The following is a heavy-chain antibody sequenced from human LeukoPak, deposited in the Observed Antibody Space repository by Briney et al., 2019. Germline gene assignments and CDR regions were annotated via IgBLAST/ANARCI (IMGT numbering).Heavy chain of an antibody. CDR3: ARVKKLMTEFAF. Sequence: ASVKVSCKASGYTFIDFYIHGVRQAPGQGLEWMGWINPNSGAIKYSQKFQGRVSMTRDTSTSTAYMDLSSLRSDDTAVYYCARVKKLMTEFAFWGQGTLVTV. CDR2: INPNSGAI. V-gene: IGHV1-2*02. J-gene: IGHJ4*02. CDR1: GYTFIDFY. D-gene: IGHD2-8*01.